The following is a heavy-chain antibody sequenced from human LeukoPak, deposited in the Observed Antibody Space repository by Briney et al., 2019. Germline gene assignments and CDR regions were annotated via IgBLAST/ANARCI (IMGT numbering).Heavy chain of an antibody. V-gene: IGHV3-30*02. Sequence: GGSLRLSCAAAGFTFSSYGMEWGRQAPGKGREWVAFIRYDGSNKYYTDSVKGRFTISRDNSKNSVYLQMNSLRAEDTAVYYCAKTTGGHFDYWGRGTLVTVSS. CDR3: AKTTGGHFDY. D-gene: IGHD1-14*01. CDR1: GFTFSSYG. J-gene: IGHJ4*02. CDR2: IRYDGSNK.